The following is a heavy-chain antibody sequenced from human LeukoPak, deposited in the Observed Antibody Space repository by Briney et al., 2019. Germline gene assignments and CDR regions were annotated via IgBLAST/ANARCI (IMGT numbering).Heavy chain of an antibody. V-gene: IGHV4-34*01. D-gene: IGHD6-19*01. CDR1: GGSFSGYY. J-gene: IGHJ6*03. Sequence: SETLFLTCAVYGGSFSGYYWSWIRQPPGKGLEWIGEINHSGSTNYNPSLKSRVTISVDTSKNQFSLKLSSVTAADTAVYCCARGGLYSGWYGYYYYYYMDVWGKGTTVTVSS. CDR2: INHSGST. CDR3: ARGGLYSGWYGYYYYYYMDV.